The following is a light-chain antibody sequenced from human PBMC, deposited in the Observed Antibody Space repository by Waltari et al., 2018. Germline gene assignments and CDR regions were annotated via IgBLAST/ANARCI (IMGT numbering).Light chain of an antibody. CDR2: GAS. V-gene: IGKV3-20*01. Sequence: CRASQSVSRALAWYQQNPGQAPRLLIYGASNRATGIPDRFSGSGSGTDFSLIISRLEPEEFAVYYCQHYVSLPVTFGQGTKVEIK. J-gene: IGKJ1*01. CDR3: QHYVSLPVT. CDR1: QSVSRA.